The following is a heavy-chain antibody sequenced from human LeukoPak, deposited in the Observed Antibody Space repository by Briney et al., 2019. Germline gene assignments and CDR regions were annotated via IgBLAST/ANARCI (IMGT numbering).Heavy chain of an antibody. D-gene: IGHD4-17*01. V-gene: IGHV4-61*02. Sequence: SETLSLTCTVSGGSISSGSYYWSWIRQPAGKGLGWIGRIYTSGSTNYNPSLKSRVTISVDTSKNQFSLKLSSVTAADTAVYYCARGGLRSSPFDYWGQGTLVTVSS. CDR3: ARGGLRSSPFDY. CDR2: IYTSGST. CDR1: GGSISSGSYY. J-gene: IGHJ4*02.